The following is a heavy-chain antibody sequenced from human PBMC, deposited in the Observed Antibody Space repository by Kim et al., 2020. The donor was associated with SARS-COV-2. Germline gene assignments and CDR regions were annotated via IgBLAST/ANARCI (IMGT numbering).Heavy chain of an antibody. CDR2: IKEDGSEK. J-gene: IGHJ4*02. CDR3: VRDVVDADY. CDR1: GLTFSNYW. V-gene: IGHV3-7*01. D-gene: IGHD2-15*01. Sequence: GGSLRLSCVASGLTFSNYWMSWVRQAPGKGLEWVAIIKEDGSEKYYVDSVKGRFTISRDNAKNLLFLQMDSLRADDTAVYYCVRDVVDADYWGQGTLGT.